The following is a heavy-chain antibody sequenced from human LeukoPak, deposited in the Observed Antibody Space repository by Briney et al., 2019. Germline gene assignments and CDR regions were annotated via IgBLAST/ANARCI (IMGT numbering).Heavy chain of an antibody. J-gene: IGHJ4*02. CDR3: ARAESKATDYFDC. Sequence: SETLSLTCTVSGGSVSSGEYYWTWIRQHPGKGLEWIGYNHYSGSAYYNPSLKSRVTISIDTSRNQFSLEVNSVTAADTAVYYCARAESKATDYFDCRGQGTLATVSS. CDR1: GGSVSSGEYY. CDR2: NHYSGSA. V-gene: IGHV4-31*03.